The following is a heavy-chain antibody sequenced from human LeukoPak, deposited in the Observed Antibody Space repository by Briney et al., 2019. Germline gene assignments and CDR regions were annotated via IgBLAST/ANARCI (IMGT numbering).Heavy chain of an antibody. CDR3: ARDIIGEVISGDWAFDI. D-gene: IGHD2-21*02. V-gene: IGHV1-46*01. J-gene: IGHJ3*02. CDR1: GYTFTSYY. CDR2: INPSGGST. Sequence: GASVKVSCKASGYTFTSYYMHWVRQAPGQGLEWMGIINPSGGSTSYAQKFQGRVTMTRDTSTSTVYMELSSLRSEDTAVYYCARDIIGEVISGDWAFDIWGQGTMVTVSS.